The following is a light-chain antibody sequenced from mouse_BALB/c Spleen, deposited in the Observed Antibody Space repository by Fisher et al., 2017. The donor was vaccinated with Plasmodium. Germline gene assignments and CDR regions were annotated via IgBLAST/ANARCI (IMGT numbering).Light chain of an antibody. V-gene: IGKV5-43*01. J-gene: IGKJ5*01. CDR3: QQSNSWPLT. CDR2: YTS. CDR1: QSIASN. Sequence: DIVITQSPATLSVTPGDSVSLSCRASQSIASNLHWYQQKSHESLRLLINYTSQSMSGIPSRFSGSGSGTDFTLSINRVETEDFGMYFCQQSNSWPLTFGAGTKLELK.